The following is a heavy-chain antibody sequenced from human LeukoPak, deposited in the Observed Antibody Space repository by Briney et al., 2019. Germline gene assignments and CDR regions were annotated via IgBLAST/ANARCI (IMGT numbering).Heavy chain of an antibody. Sequence: GVSVKVSCKASGYTFTSYDINWVRQATGQGLEWMGWMNPNSGNTGYAQKFQGRVTMTRNTSISTAYMELSSLRSEDTAVYYCARGLSYEAAAAGIPFYYYYGMDVWGQGTTVTVSS. D-gene: IGHD6-13*01. CDR3: ARGLSYEAAAAGIPFYYYYGMDV. V-gene: IGHV1-8*01. CDR1: GYTFTSYD. CDR2: MNPNSGNT. J-gene: IGHJ6*02.